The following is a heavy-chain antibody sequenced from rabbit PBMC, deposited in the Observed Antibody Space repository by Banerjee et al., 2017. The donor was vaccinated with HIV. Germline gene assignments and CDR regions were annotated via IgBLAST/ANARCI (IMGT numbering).Heavy chain of an antibody. CDR2: IYTGSGST. J-gene: IGHJ4*01. CDR3: ARGTGTAGDGFNL. D-gene: IGHD7-1*01. CDR1: GFDLSSYYW. Sequence: QEQLEESGGVLVKPEGSLTLPCKASGFDLSSYYWMCWVRQAPGQGLEWIACIYTGSGSTYYASWAKGRFTISKTSSTTVTLQMTSLTAADTTAYFCARGTGTAGDGFNLWGPGTLVTVS. V-gene: IGHV1S45*01.